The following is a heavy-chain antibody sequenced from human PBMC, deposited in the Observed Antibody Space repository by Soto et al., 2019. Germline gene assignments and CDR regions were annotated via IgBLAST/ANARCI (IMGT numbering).Heavy chain of an antibody. Sequence: SETLSLTCTVSGGSISSYYWSWIRQPPGKGLEWIGYIYYSGSTNYNPSLKSRVTISVDTSKNQFSLKLSSVTAADTAVYYCAREGPTTTVPYNWFDPWGQGTLVTGSS. V-gene: IGHV4-59*01. D-gene: IGHD4-17*01. CDR2: IYYSGST. J-gene: IGHJ5*02. CDR1: GGSISSYY. CDR3: AREGPTTTVPYNWFDP.